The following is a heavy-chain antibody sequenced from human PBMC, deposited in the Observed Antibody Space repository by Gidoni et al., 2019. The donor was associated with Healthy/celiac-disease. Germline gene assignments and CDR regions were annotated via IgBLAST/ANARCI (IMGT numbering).Heavy chain of an antibody. D-gene: IGHD1-26*01. CDR1: GFTFSSYS. CDR3: ARVFRKVGANGALGN. CDR2: ISSSSSYI. J-gene: IGHJ4*02. V-gene: IGHV3-21*01. Sequence: EVQLVESGGGLVKPGVSLSPSFAASGFTFSSYSMNWVRQAPGKGLEWVSSISSSSSYIYYADSVKGRFTISRDNAKNSLYLQMNSLRAEDTAVYYCARVFRKVGANGALGNWGQGTLVTVSS.